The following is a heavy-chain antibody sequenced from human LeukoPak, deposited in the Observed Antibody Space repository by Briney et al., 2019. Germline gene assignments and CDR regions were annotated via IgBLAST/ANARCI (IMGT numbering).Heavy chain of an antibody. J-gene: IGHJ4*02. D-gene: IGHD3-3*01. V-gene: IGHV4-61*02. CDR3: ARGDDFWSGYDY. CDR2: IYTSGST. CDR1: GGSISSGSYY. Sequence: SQTLSLTCTVSGGSISSGSYYWSWIRQPAGKGLEWIGRIYTSGSTNYNPSLKSRVTISVDTSKNQFSLKLSSVTAADTAVYHCARGDDFWSGYDYWGQGTLVTVSS.